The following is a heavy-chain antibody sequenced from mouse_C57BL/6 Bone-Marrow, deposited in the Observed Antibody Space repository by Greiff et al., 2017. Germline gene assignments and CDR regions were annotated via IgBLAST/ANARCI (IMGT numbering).Heavy chain of an antibody. D-gene: IGHD1-1*01. CDR1: GYTFTEYT. CDR2: FYPGSGSM. CDR3: ASHGTTVVARCWYFDV. Sequence: QVQLKESGAELVKPGASVKLSCTASGYTFTEYTIHWVKQRPGQGLEWIGWFYPGSGSMKYNEKFKDKATLTADNSSSTVYMELSRLTSEDSAVYYCASHGTTVVARCWYFDVWGKGTTVTVSS. J-gene: IGHJ1*03. V-gene: IGHV1-62-2*01.